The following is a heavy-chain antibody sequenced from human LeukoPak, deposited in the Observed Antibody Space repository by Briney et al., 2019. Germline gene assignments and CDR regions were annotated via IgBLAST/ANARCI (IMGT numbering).Heavy chain of an antibody. D-gene: IGHD3-22*01. Sequence: SETLSLTCAVYGVSFSGYYWSWIRQPPGKGLEWIGEINHSGSTNYNPSLKSRVTISVDTSKNQFSLKLSSVTAADTAVYHCARGLLINYYDSSGYYDYWGQGTLVTVSS. CDR2: INHSGST. J-gene: IGHJ4*02. CDR3: ARGLLINYYDSSGYYDY. V-gene: IGHV4-34*01. CDR1: GVSFSGYY.